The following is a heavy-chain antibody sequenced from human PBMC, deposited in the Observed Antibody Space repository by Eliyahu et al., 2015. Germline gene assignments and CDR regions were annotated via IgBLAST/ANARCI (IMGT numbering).Heavy chain of an antibody. CDR3: ARDIRQIGATLYFDY. Sequence: QVQLQESGPGLVKPSETLSLICAVSGDSISTHXWSWIRQPPGKGLEWIGQIHPNGDTNYNPPLRSRVSMSIDTSKNQFSLKLTTVTDADTAIYYCARDIRQIGATLYFDYWGQGTLVTVSS. V-gene: IGHV4-59*11. D-gene: IGHD1-26*01. J-gene: IGHJ4*02. CDR2: IHPNGDT. CDR1: GDSISTHX.